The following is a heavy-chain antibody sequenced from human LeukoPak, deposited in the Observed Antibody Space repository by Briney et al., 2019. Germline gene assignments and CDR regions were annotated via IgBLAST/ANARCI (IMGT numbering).Heavy chain of an antibody. CDR2: INTDGSTT. CDR3: ARDYYDSGGYYGGDY. J-gene: IGHJ4*02. CDR1: GFTFSKYW. D-gene: IGHD3-22*01. V-gene: IGHV3-74*01. Sequence: PGGSLRLSRAASGFTFSKYWMHWVRQGPGKGLVWVSRINTDGSTTSYAGSVKGRFTISRDNTKNTLYLQMNSLRAEDRAVYYCARDYYDSGGYYGGDYWGQGTPVTVSS.